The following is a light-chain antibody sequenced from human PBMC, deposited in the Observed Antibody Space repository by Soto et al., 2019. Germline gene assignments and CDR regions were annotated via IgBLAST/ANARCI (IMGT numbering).Light chain of an antibody. CDR1: SSDVGGYNY. J-gene: IGLJ1*01. CDR3: SSYTSSSTPVV. V-gene: IGLV2-14*01. CDR2: DVS. Sequence: QSALTQPASVSGSPGQSITISCTGTSSDVGGYNYVSWYQQHPGKAPKRMIYDVSNRPSGVSNRFSGSQSGNTASLTISGLQAEDEADYYCSSYTSSSTPVVFGTRTKVTVL.